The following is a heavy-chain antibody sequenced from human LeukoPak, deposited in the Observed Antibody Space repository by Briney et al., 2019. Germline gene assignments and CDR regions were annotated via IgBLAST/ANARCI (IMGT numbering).Heavy chain of an antibody. CDR1: GYSISSGYY. CDR2: IYHSGST. D-gene: IGHD6-19*01. J-gene: IGHJ4*02. Sequence: SETLSLTCTVSGYSISSGYYWGWIRQPPGKGLEWIGSIYHSGSTYYNPSFKSRVTISVDTSKNQFSLKLSSVTAADTAVYYCARESGYSSGWPFDYWGQGTLVTVSS. CDR3: ARESGYSSGWPFDY. V-gene: IGHV4-38-2*02.